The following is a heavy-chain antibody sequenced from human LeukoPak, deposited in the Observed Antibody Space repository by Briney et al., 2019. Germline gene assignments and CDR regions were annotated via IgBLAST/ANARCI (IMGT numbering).Heavy chain of an antibody. CDR2: IYYSGGT. CDR1: GGSISSGDYY. D-gene: IGHD2-2*02. J-gene: IGHJ4*02. V-gene: IGHV4-30-4*08. Sequence: PSQTLSLTCTVSGGSISSGDYYWSWIRQPPGKGLEWIGYIYYSGGTYYNPSLKSRVTISVDTSKIQFSLKLSSVTAADTAVYYCARVQRDSSTSCYINYWGQGTLVTVSS. CDR3: ARVQRDSSTSCYINY.